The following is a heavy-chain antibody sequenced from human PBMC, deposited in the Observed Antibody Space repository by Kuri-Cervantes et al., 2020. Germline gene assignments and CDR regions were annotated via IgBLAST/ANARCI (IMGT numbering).Heavy chain of an antibody. J-gene: IGHJ4*02. CDR2: INHSGST. Sequence: SETLSLTCAVYGGSFSGYFWSWIRQPPGKGLEWIGEINHSGSTNYNPSLKSRVTISVDTSKNQFSLRLTSVTAADTAVYYCARRGYSYGNFDYWGQGTLVTVSS. CDR1: GGSFSGYF. D-gene: IGHD5-18*01. V-gene: IGHV4-34*01. CDR3: ARRGYSYGNFDY.